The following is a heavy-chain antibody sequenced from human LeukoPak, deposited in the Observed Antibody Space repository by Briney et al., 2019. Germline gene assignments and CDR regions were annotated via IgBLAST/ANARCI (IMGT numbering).Heavy chain of an antibody. CDR2: IYYSGST. V-gene: IGHV4-59*08. D-gene: IGHD4-17*01. CDR3: ARGPAGDYTLLGWFDP. J-gene: IGHJ5*02. Sequence: SETLSLTCTVSGGSISSYYWSWIRQPPGKGLEWIGYIYYSGSTNYNPSLKSRVTISVDTSKNQFSLKLSSVTAADTAVYYCARGPAGDYTLLGWFDPWGQGTLVAVSS. CDR1: GGSISSYY.